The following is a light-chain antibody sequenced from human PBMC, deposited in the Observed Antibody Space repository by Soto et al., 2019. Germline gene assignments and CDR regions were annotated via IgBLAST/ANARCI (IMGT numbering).Light chain of an antibody. V-gene: IGLV2-14*01. CDR1: SCDVGSSKF. Sequence: QSALTQPASVSGSPGQSITISCTGTSCDVGSSKFVSWYQLHPGKAPKLMVYEVNNRPSGVSNRFSGSKSGNTASLTISGLQAEDEADYHCSSYTSSSTYVFGTGTKVTVL. J-gene: IGLJ1*01. CDR3: SSYTSSSTYV. CDR2: EVN.